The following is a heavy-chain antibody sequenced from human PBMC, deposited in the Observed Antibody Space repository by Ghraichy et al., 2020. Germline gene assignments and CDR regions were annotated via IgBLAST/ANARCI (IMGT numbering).Heavy chain of an antibody. D-gene: IGHD4-23*01. J-gene: IGHJ6*02. CDR1: GFTFSSFN. CDR3: ARASAVVRYYYYDAMDV. Sequence: GGSLRLSCEASGFTFSSFNLNWVRQDPGKGPEWISYITSSSRFISYADSVKGRFTVSRDNAKNSLYLQMNSLRDEDTAVYYCARASAVVRYYYYDAMDVWGQGTTVTVSS. V-gene: IGHV3-48*02. CDR2: ITSSSRFI.